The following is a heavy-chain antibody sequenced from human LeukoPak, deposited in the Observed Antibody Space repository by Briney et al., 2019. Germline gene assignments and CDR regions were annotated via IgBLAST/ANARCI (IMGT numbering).Heavy chain of an antibody. J-gene: IGHJ4*02. CDR3: ASDGGRSNLAVL. CDR2: IYNSGTN. V-gene: IGHV4-4*07. Sequence: SETLSLTCTVSGASIGSYYWSWMRQFAGNGREWIGRIYNSGTNHYNPSLKSGVTISVETSKNQISLNLTSVTAADTAVYYCASDGGRSNLAVLWGQGTLVTVSS. CDR1: GASIGSYY. D-gene: IGHD6-19*01.